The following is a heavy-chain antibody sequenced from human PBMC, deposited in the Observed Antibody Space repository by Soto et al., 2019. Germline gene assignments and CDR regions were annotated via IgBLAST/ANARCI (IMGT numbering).Heavy chain of an antibody. D-gene: IGHD1-26*01. CDR2: ISYDGSSK. Sequence: GGSLRLSCAASGFTFSSYGMYWVRQAPGKGLEWVAVISYDGSSKYYADSVKGRLTISRDNSENTLYLQMNSLRAEDTAVYYWATGSIVVATKDWFDPWGRGALVTISS. J-gene: IGHJ5*02. V-gene: IGHV3-30*03. CDR1: GFTFSSYG. CDR3: ATGSIVVATKDWFDP.